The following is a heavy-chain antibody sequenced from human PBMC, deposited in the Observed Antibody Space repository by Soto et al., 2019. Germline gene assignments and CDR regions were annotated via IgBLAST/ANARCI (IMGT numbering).Heavy chain of an antibody. Sequence: GGSLRLSWAASGFTFSKYVMHWVRQAPGKGLEWVAVIWYDGSNKYYADSVKGRFTISRDNSKNTLSLQMNSLRAEDTAVYYCARGFPTVPTWLLFDSWGQGALVTVSS. V-gene: IGHV3-33*01. J-gene: IGHJ4*02. D-gene: IGHD4-17*01. CDR3: ARGFPTVPTWLLFDS. CDR2: IWYDGSNK. CDR1: GFTFSKYV.